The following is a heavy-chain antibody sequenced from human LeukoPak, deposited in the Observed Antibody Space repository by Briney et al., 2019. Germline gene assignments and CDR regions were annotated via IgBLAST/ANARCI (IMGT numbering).Heavy chain of an antibody. CDR3: ARDLIAARPGWFDP. D-gene: IGHD6-6*01. CDR1: GYAFTTYG. J-gene: IGHJ5*02. Sequence: ASVKVSCKASGYAFTTYGINWVRQAPGQGLEWMGWISAYNGDTNYAQNVQGRVTMSTDTSTSTAYMELRSLGSDDTAVYYCARDLIAARPGWFDPWGQGTLVTVSS. CDR2: ISAYNGDT. V-gene: IGHV1-18*01.